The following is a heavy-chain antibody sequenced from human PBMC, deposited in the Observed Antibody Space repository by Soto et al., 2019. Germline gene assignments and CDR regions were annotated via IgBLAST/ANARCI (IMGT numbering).Heavy chain of an antibody. CDR2: ISGGGGST. CDR3: AKDPTSYDSSAQFDS. Sequence: GGSLRLSCAASGGRFNIFAMNWVRQAPGQGLEWVSGISGGGGSTYYADSVKGRFTISRDNSNNTLYLQMNSLGAEDTAVYYCAKDPTSYDSSAQFDSWGQGTLVTVSS. V-gene: IGHV3-23*01. D-gene: IGHD3-22*01. CDR1: GGRFNIFA. J-gene: IGHJ4*02.